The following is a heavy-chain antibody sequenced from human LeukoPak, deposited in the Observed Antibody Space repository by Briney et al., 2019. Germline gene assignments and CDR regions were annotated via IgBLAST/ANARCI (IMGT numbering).Heavy chain of an antibody. CDR1: GFTVSGNY. CDR2: IYSGGST. V-gene: IGHV3-53*01. CDR3: ARDCSSTSCYPFSGMDV. D-gene: IGHD2-2*01. J-gene: IGHJ6*02. Sequence: GGSLRLSCAASGFTVSGNYMSWVRQAPGKGLEWVSIIYSGGSTYYADSVKGRFTISRDNSKNTLYLQLNSLRAEDTAVYYCARDCSSTSCYPFSGMDVWGQGTTVTVSS.